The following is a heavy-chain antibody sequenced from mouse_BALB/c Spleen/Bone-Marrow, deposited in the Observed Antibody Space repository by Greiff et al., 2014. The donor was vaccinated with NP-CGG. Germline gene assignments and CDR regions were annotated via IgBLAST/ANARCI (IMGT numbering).Heavy chain of an antibody. Sequence: EVKLQESGGGLVQPGGSLKLSCATSGFSFSDYYMYWIRQTPEKRLEWVAYISNGGGSTYYPDTVKGRFTISIDNAKNTLYLQMSRLKSEDTAMYYCARLGDYSYFDYWGQGTTLTVSS. J-gene: IGHJ2*01. CDR1: GFSFSDYY. D-gene: IGHD1-1*01. CDR2: ISNGGGST. CDR3: ARLGDYSYFDY. V-gene: IGHV5-12*02.